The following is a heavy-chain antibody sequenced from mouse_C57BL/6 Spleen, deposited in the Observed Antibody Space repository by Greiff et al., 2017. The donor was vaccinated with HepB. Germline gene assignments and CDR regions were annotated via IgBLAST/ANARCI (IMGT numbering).Heavy chain of an antibody. Sequence: VQLQQSGPELVKPGASVKISCKASGYTFTDYYMNWVKQSHGKSLEWIGDINPNNGGTSYNQKFKGKATLTVDKSSSTAYMELRSLTSEDSAVYYCARLYYGSSYLYWYFDVWGTGTTVTVSS. V-gene: IGHV1-26*01. CDR3: ARLYYGSSYLYWYFDV. J-gene: IGHJ1*03. CDR1: GYTFTDYY. D-gene: IGHD1-1*01. CDR2: INPNNGGT.